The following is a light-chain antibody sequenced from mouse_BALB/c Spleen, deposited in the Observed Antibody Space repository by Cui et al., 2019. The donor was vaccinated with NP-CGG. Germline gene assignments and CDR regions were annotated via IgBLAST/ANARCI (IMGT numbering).Light chain of an antibody. J-gene: IGLJ1*01. V-gene: IGLV1*01. CDR2: GTN. Sequence: QAAVTQESALTTSPGETVPLTCRSSTRAVTTSNYANWVQEKPDHLFTGLIGGTNNRAPGVPARFSGSLIGDKAALTITGAQTEDEAIYFCALWYSNHWVFGGGTKLTVL. CDR3: ALWYSNHWV. CDR1: TRAVTTSNY.